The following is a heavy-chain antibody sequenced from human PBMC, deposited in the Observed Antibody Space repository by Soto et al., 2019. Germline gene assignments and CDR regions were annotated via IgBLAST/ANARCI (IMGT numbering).Heavy chain of an antibody. Sequence: SETMSLTCAVSGGSISSGGYSWSWIRQPPGKGLEWIGYIYHSGSTYYNPSLKSRVTISVDRSKNQFSLKLSSVTAADTAVYYCARFGGYGDYVGPNAFDIWGQGTMVTVSS. V-gene: IGHV4-30-2*01. CDR1: GGSISSGGYS. CDR2: IYHSGST. J-gene: IGHJ3*02. CDR3: ARFGGYGDYVGPNAFDI. D-gene: IGHD4-17*01.